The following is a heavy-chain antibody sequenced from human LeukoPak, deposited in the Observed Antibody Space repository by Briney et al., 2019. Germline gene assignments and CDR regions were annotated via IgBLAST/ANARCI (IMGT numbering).Heavy chain of an antibody. Sequence: PSQTLSLTCAVSGGSISSGGYSWSWIRQPPGKGLEWIGYIYHSGSTYYNPSLKSRVTISVDRSKNQFSLKLSSVTAADTAVYYCARYCSSTSCYIGSWFDPWGQGTPVTVSS. CDR1: GGSISSGGYS. CDR3: ARYCSSTSCYIGSWFDP. J-gene: IGHJ5*02. D-gene: IGHD2-2*02. V-gene: IGHV4-30-2*01. CDR2: IYHSGST.